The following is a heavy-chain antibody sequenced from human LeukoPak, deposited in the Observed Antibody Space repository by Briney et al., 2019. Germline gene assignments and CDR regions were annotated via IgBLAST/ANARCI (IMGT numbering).Heavy chain of an antibody. CDR1: GFTVSSNY. CDR2: IYSGGST. Sequence: GGSLRLSCAASGFTVSSNYMSWVRQAPGKGLEWVSVIYSGGSTYYADSVKGRFTISRDNSKNTLYLQMNSLRAEDTAVYYCAREWCSSTGCYLGNYYYMDVWGKGTTVTVSS. J-gene: IGHJ6*03. CDR3: AREWCSSTGCYLGNYYYMDV. V-gene: IGHV3-53*01. D-gene: IGHD2-2*01.